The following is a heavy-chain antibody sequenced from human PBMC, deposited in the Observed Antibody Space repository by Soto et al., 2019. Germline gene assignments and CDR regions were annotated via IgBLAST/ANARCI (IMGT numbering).Heavy chain of an antibody. D-gene: IGHD2-2*01. Sequence: QVQLVESGGGLVQPGRSLRLSWAASGFTFSSYGMHWVRQAPGRGLEWGAVISYDGSNKYYADSVKGRFTISRDNSKKTLYLQMNSLRAEDTAVYYCAKILGYCSSSTCSKDFYYYYGMDVWGQGTTVTVSS. CDR2: ISYDGSNK. V-gene: IGHV3-30*18. CDR3: AKILGYCSSSTCSKDFYYYYGMDV. CDR1: GFTFSSYG. J-gene: IGHJ6*02.